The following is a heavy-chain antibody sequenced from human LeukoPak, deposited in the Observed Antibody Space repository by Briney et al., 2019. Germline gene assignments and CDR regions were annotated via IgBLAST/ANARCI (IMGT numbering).Heavy chain of an antibody. CDR3: ASLLRLAYCGGDCYSYWFDP. CDR2: IYYSGST. D-gene: IGHD2-21*02. J-gene: IGHJ5*02. V-gene: IGHV4-30-4*01. Sequence: SETLSLTCAVSGGSISSSNWWSWVRQPPGKGLEWIGYIYYSGSTYYNPSLKSRVTISVGTSKNQLSLKLSSVTAADTAVYYCASLLRLAYCGGDCYSYWFDPWGQGTLVTVSS. CDR1: GGSISSSNW.